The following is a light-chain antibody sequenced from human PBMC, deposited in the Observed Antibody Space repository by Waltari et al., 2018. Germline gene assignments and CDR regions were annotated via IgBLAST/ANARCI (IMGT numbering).Light chain of an antibody. CDR2: EVS. V-gene: IGLV2-23*02. J-gene: IGLJ3*02. CDR3: CSYAGSGTFS. CDR1: SSDIGSYHL. Sequence: QSALTQPASLSGSPGQSITISCAGTSSDIGSYHLVSWYQQHPGKAPKLMIYEVSKRPSGVSNLFFGSKSGNTASLTISGLQAEDEADYYCCSYAGSGTFSFGGGTKLTVL.